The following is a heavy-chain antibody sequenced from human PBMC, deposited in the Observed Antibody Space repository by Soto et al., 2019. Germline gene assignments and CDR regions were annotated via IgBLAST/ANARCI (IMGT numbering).Heavy chain of an antibody. J-gene: IGHJ3*02. Sequence: SVKVSWKAAGGTFSSYAISWGRQAPGQGLEWMGGIIPIFGTANYAQKFQGRVTITADESTSTAYMELSSLRSEDTAVYYCARDLGRDGYTYTRDDAFDIWGQGTMVTVSS. CDR2: IIPIFGTA. CDR3: ARDLGRDGYTYTRDDAFDI. D-gene: IGHD3-16*01. CDR1: GGTFSSYA. V-gene: IGHV1-69*13.